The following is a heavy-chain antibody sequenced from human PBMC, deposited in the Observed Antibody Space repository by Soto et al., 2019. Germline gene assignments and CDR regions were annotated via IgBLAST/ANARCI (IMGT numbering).Heavy chain of an antibody. V-gene: IGHV3-49*04. Sequence: PGGSLRLSCTASGFTFGDYAMSWARQAPGKGLEWVGFIRSKAYGGTTEYAASVKGRFTISRDDSKSIAYLQMNSLKTEDTAVYYCTRAGSLTCGGDCYTFDYWGQGTLVTVSS. J-gene: IGHJ4*02. CDR1: GFTFGDYA. D-gene: IGHD2-21*02. CDR3: TRAGSLTCGGDCYTFDY. CDR2: IRSKAYGGTT.